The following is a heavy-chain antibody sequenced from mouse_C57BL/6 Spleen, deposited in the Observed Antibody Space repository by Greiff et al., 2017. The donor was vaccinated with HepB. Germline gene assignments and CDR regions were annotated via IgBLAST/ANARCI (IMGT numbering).Heavy chain of an antibody. V-gene: IGHV5-4*01. Sequence: EVNVVESGGGLVKPGGSLKLSCAASGFTFSSYAMSWVRQTPEKRLEWVATISDGGSYTYYPDNVKGRFTISRDNAKNNLYLQMSHLKSEDTAMYYCPRDRTVVVDYYAMDYWGQGTSVTVSS. J-gene: IGHJ4*01. CDR1: GFTFSSYA. CDR2: ISDGGSYT. CDR3: PRDRTVVVDYYAMDY. D-gene: IGHD1-1*01.